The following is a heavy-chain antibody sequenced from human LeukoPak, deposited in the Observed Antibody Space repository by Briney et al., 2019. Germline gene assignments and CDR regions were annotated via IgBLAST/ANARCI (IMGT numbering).Heavy chain of an antibody. CDR3: AKVGVAGSLHFDY. CDR2: VSPSGGDT. V-gene: IGHV3-23*01. D-gene: IGHD6-19*01. J-gene: IGHJ4*02. Sequence: PGGSLRLSCAASGFTFSTYSMSWVRLAPGKGLEWVSTVSPSGGDTYYVDSVEGRFTISRDNSKNTLYLQMNSLRAEDTAVYYCAKVGVAGSLHFDYWGQGTLVTVSS. CDR1: GFTFSTYS.